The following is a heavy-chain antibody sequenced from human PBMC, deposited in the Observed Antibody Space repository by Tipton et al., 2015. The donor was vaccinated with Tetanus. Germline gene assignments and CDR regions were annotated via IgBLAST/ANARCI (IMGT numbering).Heavy chain of an antibody. Sequence: TLSLTCTVSGGSISSYYWSWIRQPPGKGLEWIGYIYYSGSTNYNPSLKSRVTISVDTSKNQFSLKLSSVTAADTAVYYCARVGLVMAARRRNWFDPWGQGTLSPSPQ. CDR3: ARVGLVMAARRRNWFDP. J-gene: IGHJ5*02. V-gene: IGHV4-59*07. CDR1: GGSISSYY. D-gene: IGHD6-6*01. CDR2: IYYSGST.